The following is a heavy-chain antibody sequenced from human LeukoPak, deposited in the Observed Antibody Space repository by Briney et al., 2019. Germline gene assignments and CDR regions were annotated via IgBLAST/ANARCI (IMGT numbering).Heavy chain of an antibody. D-gene: IGHD7-27*01. CDR1: GFTFDTYL. J-gene: IGHJ2*01. CDR3: TRDSGAERRYFDL. Sequence: GGPLRLSCVASGFTFDTYLMDWVRQAPGKGPVWVSRIDGDGGNPSYADSVKGRFTISRDNAKNTLYLQMNSLRAEDTAVYYCTRDSGAERRYFDLWGRGTLVTVSS. V-gene: IGHV3-74*01. CDR2: IDGDGGNP.